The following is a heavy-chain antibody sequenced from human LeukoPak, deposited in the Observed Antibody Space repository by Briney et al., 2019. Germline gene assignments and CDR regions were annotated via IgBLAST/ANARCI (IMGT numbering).Heavy chain of an antibody. J-gene: IGHJ4*02. D-gene: IGHD6-19*01. V-gene: IGHV5-51*01. CDR2: IYPGDSDT. CDR3: ARGYSTGWFEY. Sequence: GESLKISCKGSGYSFTDFWVGWVRQMPGKGLEWMGIIYPGDSDTRYSPSFQGQVTISADKSISTTYLQWSSLKASDTAMYYRARGYSTGWFEYWGQGTLVTVSS. CDR1: GYSFTDFW.